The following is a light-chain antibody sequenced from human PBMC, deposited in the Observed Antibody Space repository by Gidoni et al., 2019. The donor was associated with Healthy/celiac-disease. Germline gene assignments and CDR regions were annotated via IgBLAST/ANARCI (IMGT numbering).Light chain of an antibody. V-gene: IGKV3-15*01. Sequence: EIVMTQSPATLSVSPGERATLSCRASQSVSSNLAWYQQQPGQAPRLLIYGASTRATGIPARFSGSRSGTEFTPTISSLQSEDFAVYYCQQYNNWPPITFGQGTRLEIK. CDR2: GAS. CDR1: QSVSSN. CDR3: QQYNNWPPIT. J-gene: IGKJ5*01.